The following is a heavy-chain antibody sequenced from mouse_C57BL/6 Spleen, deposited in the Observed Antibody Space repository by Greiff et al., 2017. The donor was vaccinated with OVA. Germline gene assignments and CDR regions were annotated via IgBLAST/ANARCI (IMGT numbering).Heavy chain of an antibody. CDR1: GYTFTDYE. V-gene: IGHV1-15*01. D-gene: IGHD1-1*01. CDR3: RTPFTTVVPTDAMDY. Sequence: VQLQQSGAELVRPGASVTLSCKASGYTFTDYEMHWVKQTPVHGLEWIGAIDPETGGTAYNQKFKGKAILTADKSSSTAYMELRSLTSEDSAVYYCRTPFTTVVPTDAMDYWGQGTSVTVSS. J-gene: IGHJ4*01. CDR2: IDPETGGT.